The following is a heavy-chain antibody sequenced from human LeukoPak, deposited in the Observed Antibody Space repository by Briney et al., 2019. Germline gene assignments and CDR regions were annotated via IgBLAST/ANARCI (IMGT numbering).Heavy chain of an antibody. D-gene: IGHD5-18*01. V-gene: IGHV3-53*01. CDR2: IYSGGST. Sequence: GGSLRLSCAASGFTVSSNYMSWVRQAPGKGLEWVSVIYSGGSTYYADSVKGRFIISRDNSKNTLYLQMNSLRAEDTAVYYCARASMVTGFDYWGQGTLVTVSS. J-gene: IGHJ4*02. CDR1: GFTVSSNY. CDR3: ARASMVTGFDY.